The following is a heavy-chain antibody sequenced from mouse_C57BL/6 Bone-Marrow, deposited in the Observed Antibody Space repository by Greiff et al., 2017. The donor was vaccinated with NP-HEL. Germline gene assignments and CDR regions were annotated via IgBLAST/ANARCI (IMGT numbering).Heavy chain of an antibody. D-gene: IGHD1-1*01. Sequence: VQVVESGAELARPGASVKLAGKASGDTGTSDGISGGKQRTGQGLEWIGEIYPRRGNTYYNEKFKGKATLTADKSSSTAYMELRSLTSEDSAVYFCARSTTDYWGQGTTLTVSS. CDR2: IYPRRGNT. V-gene: IGHV1-81*01. CDR1: GDTGTSDG. CDR3: ARSTTDY. J-gene: IGHJ2*01.